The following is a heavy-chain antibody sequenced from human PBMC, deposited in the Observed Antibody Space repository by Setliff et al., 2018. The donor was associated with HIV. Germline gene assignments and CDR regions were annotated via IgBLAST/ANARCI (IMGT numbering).Heavy chain of an antibody. CDR3: ATALPGGGYYYEASSDY. D-gene: IGHD3-22*01. CDR2: VDPDDGDT. CDR1: GYTFRDYY. Sequence: ASVKVSCKSSGYTFRDYYIHWVQQAPGKGLEWVGRVDPDDGDTRLAEKFQGRVTITADTSTAYLDLSSLRSEDTAVYFCATALPGGGYYYEASSDYWGQGTLVTSPQ. V-gene: IGHV1-69-2*01. J-gene: IGHJ4*02.